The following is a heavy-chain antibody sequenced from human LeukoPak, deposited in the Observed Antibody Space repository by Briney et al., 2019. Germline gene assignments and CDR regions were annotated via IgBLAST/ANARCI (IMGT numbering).Heavy chain of an antibody. J-gene: IGHJ4*02. V-gene: IGHV3-9*01. D-gene: IGHD2-15*01. Sequence: GGSLRLSCAASGFTFDDYAMHWVRQAPGKGLGWVSGISWNSGSIGYADSVKGRLTISRDNAKNSLYLQMNSLRAEDTALYYCAKGYCSGGSCYHDYWGQGTLVTVSS. CDR3: AKGYCSGGSCYHDY. CDR2: ISWNSGSI. CDR1: GFTFDDYA.